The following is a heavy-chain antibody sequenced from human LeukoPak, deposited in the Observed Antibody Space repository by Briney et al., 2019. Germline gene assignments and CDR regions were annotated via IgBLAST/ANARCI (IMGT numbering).Heavy chain of an antibody. CDR1: SFTFYNEQ. Sequence: GVPVTLLCAASSFTFYNEQVIGLPQAPGEAGVGVIHINSKTDGGTTDYAAPVKGRFTISRDDSKNTLYLQMNSLKTEDTAVYYCTTGYYYDSSGYYSWGQGTLVTVSS. CDR2: INSKTDGGTT. D-gene: IGHD3-22*01. J-gene: IGHJ1*01. V-gene: IGHV3-15*01. CDR3: TTGYYYDSSGYYS.